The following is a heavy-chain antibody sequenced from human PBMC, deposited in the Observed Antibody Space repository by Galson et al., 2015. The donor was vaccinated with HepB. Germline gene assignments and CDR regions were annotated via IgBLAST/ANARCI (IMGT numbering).Heavy chain of an antibody. J-gene: IGHJ6*02. D-gene: IGHD3-16*01. V-gene: IGHV1-2*06. Sequence: SVKVSCKASGYTFSDYYLHWVRQAPGQGFEWMGRINPNSGGTNYARKSQGRVTMTRDTSITTVYMELSRLRSDDTAVYWCARGGYYYYGMDVWGQGTTVTVSS. CDR1: GYTFSDYY. CDR3: ARGGYYYYGMDV. CDR2: INPNSGGT.